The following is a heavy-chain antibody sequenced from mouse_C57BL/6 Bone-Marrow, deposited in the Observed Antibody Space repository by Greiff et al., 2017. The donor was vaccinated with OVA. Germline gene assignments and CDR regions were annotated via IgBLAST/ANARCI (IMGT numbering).Heavy chain of an antibody. D-gene: IGHD2-3*01. J-gene: IGHJ4*01. CDR2: IRNKANGYTT. V-gene: IGHV7-3*01. CDR1: GFTFTDYY. Sequence: EVKLQESGGGLVQPGGSLSLSCAASGFTFTDYYMSWVRQPPGKALEWLGFIRNKANGYTTEYSASVKGRFTISRDNSQSILYLQMNALRAEDSATYYCARSVYDGYYGDAMDYWGQGTSVTVSS. CDR3: ARSVYDGYYGDAMDY.